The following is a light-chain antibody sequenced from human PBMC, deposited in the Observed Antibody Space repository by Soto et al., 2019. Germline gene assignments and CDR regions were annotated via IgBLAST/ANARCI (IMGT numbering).Light chain of an antibody. Sequence: ALTQPASVSGSPGQSITISCTGTSSDVGGYNYVSWYQQHPGKAPKLMIYEVGNRPSGVSNRFSGSKSGNTASLTISGLQAEDEADHYCSSYTSSSTFYVFGTGTKVTVL. J-gene: IGLJ1*01. CDR3: SSYTSSSTFYV. CDR2: EVG. CDR1: SSDVGGYNY. V-gene: IGLV2-14*01.